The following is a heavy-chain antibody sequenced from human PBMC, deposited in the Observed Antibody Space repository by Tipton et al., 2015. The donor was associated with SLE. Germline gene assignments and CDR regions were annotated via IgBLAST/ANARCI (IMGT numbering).Heavy chain of an antibody. CDR1: GGSFSGYY. V-gene: IGHV4-34*01. Sequence: TLSLTCAVYGGSFSGYYWSWIRQPPGKGLEWIGEINHSGSTNYNPSLKSRVTISVDTSKNQFSLKLSSVTAADTAVYYCARAYAGDVDYWGQGILVTVSS. CDR3: ARAYAGDVDY. CDR2: INHSGST. J-gene: IGHJ4*02. D-gene: IGHD2-2*01.